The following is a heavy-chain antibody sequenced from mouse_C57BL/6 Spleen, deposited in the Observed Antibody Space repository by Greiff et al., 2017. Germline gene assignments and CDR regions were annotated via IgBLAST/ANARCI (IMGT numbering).Heavy chain of an antibody. D-gene: IGHD1-1*01. J-gene: IGHJ2*01. CDR1: GYTFTSYW. CDR2: IDPSDSYT. CDR3: ARWDYGSSYGY. V-gene: IGHV1-69*01. Sequence: QVQLQQPGAELVMPGASVTLSCKASGYTFTSYWMHWVKQRPGQGLEWIGVIDPSDSYTNYNQKFKGKSTLAVDKSSSTAYMQLSSLTSEDSAVYYCARWDYGSSYGYWGQGTTLTVSS.